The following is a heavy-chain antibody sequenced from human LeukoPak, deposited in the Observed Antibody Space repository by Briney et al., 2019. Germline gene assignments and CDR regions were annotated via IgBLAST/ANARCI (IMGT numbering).Heavy chain of an antibody. V-gene: IGHV3-7*01. CDR3: ARDQGGILDY. D-gene: IGHD1-26*01. J-gene: IGHJ4*02. CDR2: IKQDGSEK. CDR1: GFTLSSYW. Sequence: GGSLRLSCAASGFTLSSYWMSWVRQAPGKGLEWVANIKQDGSEKYYVDSVKGRFTISRDNAKNSLYLQMNSLRAEDTAVYYCARDQGGILDYWGQGTLVTVSS.